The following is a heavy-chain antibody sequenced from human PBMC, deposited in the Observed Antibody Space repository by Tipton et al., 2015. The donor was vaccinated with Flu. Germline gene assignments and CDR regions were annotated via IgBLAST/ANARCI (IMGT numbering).Heavy chain of an antibody. D-gene: IGHD5-18*01. CDR3: ARDHGYTYATYSYYYYGMDV. CDR2: IIPLFHTT. J-gene: IGHJ6*02. V-gene: IGHV1-69*01. CDR1: GVTFSNYA. Sequence: QLVQSGAAVKKPGSSVKVSCKASGVTFSNYAVSWVRQAPGQGLEWMGGIIPLFHTTKYAQKFQGRVTITADESTSTVYLELSSLSSEDTAVYYCARDHGYTYATYSYYYYGMDVWGQGTSVTVSS.